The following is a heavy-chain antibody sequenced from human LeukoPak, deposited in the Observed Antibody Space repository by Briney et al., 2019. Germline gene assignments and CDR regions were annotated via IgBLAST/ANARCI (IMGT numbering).Heavy chain of an antibody. CDR3: ARGDLWYYYMDV. V-gene: IGHV1-2*06. J-gene: IGHJ6*03. CDR1: GYTFIDYF. Sequence: ASVKVSCKTSGYTFIDYFIHWVRQAPGQGLEWMGRLNPNNGDTYYAQDFQGRVTMTTDTSISTAYMELSRLTSDDTAVYYCARGDLWYYYMDVWSKGTTVTVSS. CDR2: LNPNNGDT. D-gene: IGHD2-21*01.